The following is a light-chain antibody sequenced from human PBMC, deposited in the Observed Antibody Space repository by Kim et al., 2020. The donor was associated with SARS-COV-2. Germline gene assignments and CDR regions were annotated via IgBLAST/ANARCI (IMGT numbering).Light chain of an antibody. Sequence: PGKTARVSCGGNSIGSKSVHWYQQKSGQAPVLVIYYDSDRPSGIPERFSGSTSENTATLTISRVEAGDEADYYCQVWDSSSDHRVVFGGGTKVTVL. CDR1: SIGSKS. J-gene: IGLJ2*01. CDR3: QVWDSSSDHRVV. CDR2: YDS. V-gene: IGLV3-21*04.